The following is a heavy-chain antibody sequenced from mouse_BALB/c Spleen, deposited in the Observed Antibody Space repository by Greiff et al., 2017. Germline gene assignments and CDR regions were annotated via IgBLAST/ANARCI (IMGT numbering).Heavy chain of an antibody. D-gene: IGHD2-14*01. J-gene: IGHJ2*01. CDR1: GFTFSSYT. CDR2: ISNGGGST. CDR3: ARHGGTRVYFDY. V-gene: IGHV5-12-2*01. Sequence: EVQVVESGGGLVQPGGSLKLSCAASGFTFSSYTMSWVRQTPEKRLEWVAYISNGGGSTYYPDTVKGRFTISRDNAKNTLYLQMSSLKSEDTAMYYCARHGGTRVYFDYWGQGTTLTVSS.